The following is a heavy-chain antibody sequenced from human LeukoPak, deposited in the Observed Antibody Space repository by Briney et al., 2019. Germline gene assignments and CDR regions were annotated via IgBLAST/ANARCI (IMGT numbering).Heavy chain of an antibody. CDR2: VSGDNGQT. J-gene: IGHJ6*03. CDR1: TYISSDFG. V-gene: IGHV1-18*04. CDR3: ARVYLYTTGWSAAYYYFMDV. Sequence: ASVKVCCKASTYISSDFGISWVRLAPGGGLEWMGWVSGDNGQTNYGHKFYGRVTMTMETSTNTASMELRGLRSDDTAIYYCARVYLYTTGWSAAYYYFMDVWGKGTTVIVSS. D-gene: IGHD3-16*02.